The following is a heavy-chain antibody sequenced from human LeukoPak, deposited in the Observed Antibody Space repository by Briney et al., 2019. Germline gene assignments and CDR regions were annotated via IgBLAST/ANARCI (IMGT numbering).Heavy chain of an antibody. J-gene: IGHJ3*02. Sequence: GGSRRLSCAASGFTFSSYAIHWVRQAPDKGLEWVAVISYDGSNKYYADSVKGRFTISRDNSKNTLYLQMNSLRAEDTAVYYCAKDQRLATIPGDAFDIWAKGQSSPSLQ. CDR3: AKDQRLATIPGDAFDI. V-gene: IGHV3-30*04. CDR1: GFTFSSYA. D-gene: IGHD5-24*01. CDR2: ISYDGSNK.